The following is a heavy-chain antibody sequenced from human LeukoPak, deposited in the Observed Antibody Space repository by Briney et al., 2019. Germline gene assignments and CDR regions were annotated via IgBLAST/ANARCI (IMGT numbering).Heavy chain of an antibody. CDR1: GYTFTGYY. J-gene: IGHJ4*02. V-gene: IGHV1-18*04. Sequence: ASVKVSCKASGYTFTGYYMHWVRQAPGQGLEWMGWISPYNGNTNYAQKLQGRVTMTTDTSTNTAYMELRSLRSDDTAFYYCARDEDTAMVEFDYWGQGTLVTVSS. CDR2: ISPYNGNT. D-gene: IGHD5-18*01. CDR3: ARDEDTAMVEFDY.